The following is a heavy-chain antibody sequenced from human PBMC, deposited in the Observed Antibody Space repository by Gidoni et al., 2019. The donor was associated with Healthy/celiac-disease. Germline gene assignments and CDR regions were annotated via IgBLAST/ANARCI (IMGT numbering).Heavy chain of an antibody. Sequence: QVQLVQSGAVVKKPGPSVKVSCKASGGTFSSYAISWFRQAPGPGLGWMGGNFPSCGTATYEQEVQGRVTITADESTSTAYMELSSLRSEDTAVYYCARDGRYCSSTSCFFDYWGQGTLVTVSS. D-gene: IGHD2-2*01. CDR2: NFPSCGTA. J-gene: IGHJ4*02. CDR3: ARDGRYCSSTSCFFDY. CDR1: GGTFSSYA. V-gene: IGHV1-69*01.